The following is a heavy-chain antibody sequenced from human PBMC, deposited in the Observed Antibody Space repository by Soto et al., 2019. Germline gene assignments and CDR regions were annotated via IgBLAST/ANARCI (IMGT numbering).Heavy chain of an antibody. Sequence: QLHLQESGPGLVKPSETLSLTCTVSGGSVTSDSYQWGWIRQPPGKGLEWIGSSGSTNSNTSLKSRVTTSVDTSKNQFSLKLKSLTAADTAVYYCERPRGSSGWVMDSWGQGILVTVSS. CDR1: GGSVTSDSYQ. CDR2: SGST. J-gene: IGHJ4*02. D-gene: IGHD6-19*01. CDR3: ERPRGSSGWVMDS. V-gene: IGHV4-39*01.